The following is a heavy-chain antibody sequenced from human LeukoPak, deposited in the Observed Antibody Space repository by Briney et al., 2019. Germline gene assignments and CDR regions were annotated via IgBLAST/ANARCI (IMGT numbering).Heavy chain of an antibody. CDR1: GFTFSNYA. CDR3: ATQRSGWHYFDY. V-gene: IGHV3-23*01. J-gene: IGHJ4*02. D-gene: IGHD6-19*01. Sequence: EGSLRLSCAASGFTFSNYAMSWVRQAPGKGLEWVSSISSSGSSTYYADSVKGRFTISRDNSKNTLFLQMNSLRAEDTAVYYCATQRSGWHYFDYWGQGTLVTVSS. CDR2: ISSSGSST.